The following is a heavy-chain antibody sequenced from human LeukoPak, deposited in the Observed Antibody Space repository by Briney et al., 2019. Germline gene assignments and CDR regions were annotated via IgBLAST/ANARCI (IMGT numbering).Heavy chain of an antibody. J-gene: IGHJ5*02. V-gene: IGHV5-51*01. D-gene: IGHD3-10*01. CDR2: VYPGDSES. CDR3: AKGGSYYGSGSYSGFDP. Sequence: GESLKISCKGSGYSFTNYWIGWVRQMPGKGLEWMGIVYPGDSESRYSPSFQGQVTISADKSISTAYLQWSSLKASDTAMYYCAKGGSYYGSGSYSGFDPWGQGTLVTVSS. CDR1: GYSFTNYW.